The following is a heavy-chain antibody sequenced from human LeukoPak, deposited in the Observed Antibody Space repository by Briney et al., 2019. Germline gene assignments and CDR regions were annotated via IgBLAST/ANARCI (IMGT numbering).Heavy chain of an antibody. J-gene: IGHJ2*01. Sequence: SETLSLSCTVSGGSISDYYWSWIRQPPGKGLEWIGYIYYSGTTKYNPSLKSRVTLSVDTSQNQFSLNLSSVTAADTAVYYCARTSYYYDTSGYNWYFALWGRGTLVTVSS. CDR1: GGSISDYY. CDR2: IYYSGTT. D-gene: IGHD3-22*01. V-gene: IGHV4-59*08. CDR3: ARTSYYYDTSGYNWYFAL.